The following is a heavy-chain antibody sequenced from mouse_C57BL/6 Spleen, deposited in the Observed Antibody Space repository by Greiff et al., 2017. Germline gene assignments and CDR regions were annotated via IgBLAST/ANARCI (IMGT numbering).Heavy chain of an antibody. CDR2: INPNNGGT. J-gene: IGHJ1*03. V-gene: IGHV1-18*01. Sequence: EVQLQQSGPELVKPGASVKIPCKASGYTFTDYNMDWVKQSHGKSLEWIGDINPNNGGTIYNQKFKGKATLTVDKSSSTAYMELRSLTSEDTAVYYCARLDYYGSSHWYFDVWGTGTTVTVSS. CDR3: ARLDYYGSSHWYFDV. CDR1: GYTFTDYN. D-gene: IGHD1-1*01.